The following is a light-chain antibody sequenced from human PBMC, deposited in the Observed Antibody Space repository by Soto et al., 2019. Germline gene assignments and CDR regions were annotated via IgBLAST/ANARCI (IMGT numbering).Light chain of an antibody. J-gene: IGLJ3*02. Sequence: QSALTQPRSVSGSPGQLVTISCTGTSSDVGGYNYVSWYQQHPGKAPKLMIYDVSKRPSGVPDRFSGSKSGNTASLTISGLQAEDEADYYCCSYAGSYLWVFGGGTKVTVL. CDR1: SSDVGGYNY. CDR3: CSYAGSYLWV. CDR2: DVS. V-gene: IGLV2-11*01.